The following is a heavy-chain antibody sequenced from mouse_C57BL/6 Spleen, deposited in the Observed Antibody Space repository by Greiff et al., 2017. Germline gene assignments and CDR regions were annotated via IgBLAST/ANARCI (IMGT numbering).Heavy chain of an antibody. CDR3: ARHYDYDY. CDR2: ISSGGSYT. J-gene: IGHJ2*01. Sequence: EVMLVESGGDLVKPGGSLKLSCAASGFTFSSYGMSWVRQTPDKRLEWVATISSGGSYTYYPDSVKGRFTISRDNAKNTLYLQMSSLKSEDTAMYYCARHYDYDYWGQGTTLTVSS. CDR1: GFTFSSYG. D-gene: IGHD2-4*01. V-gene: IGHV5-6*01.